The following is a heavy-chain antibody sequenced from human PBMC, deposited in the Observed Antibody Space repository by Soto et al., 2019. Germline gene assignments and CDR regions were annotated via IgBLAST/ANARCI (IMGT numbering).Heavy chain of an antibody. CDR1: GFTFSSYA. CDR3: AKDRGGWFSPNMGVDY. Sequence: EVQLLESGGGLVQPGGSLRLSCAASGFTFSSYAMSWVRQAPGKGLEWVSAISGSGGSTYYADSVKGRFTISRDNSKNTLYLQMNSLRAEDTAVYYCAKDRGGWFSPNMGVDYWGQGTLVTVSS. J-gene: IGHJ4*02. V-gene: IGHV3-23*01. D-gene: IGHD6-19*01. CDR2: ISGSGGST.